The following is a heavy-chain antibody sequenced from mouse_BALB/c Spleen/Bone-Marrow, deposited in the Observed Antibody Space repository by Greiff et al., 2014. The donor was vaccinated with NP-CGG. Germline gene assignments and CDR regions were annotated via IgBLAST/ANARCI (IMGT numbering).Heavy chain of an antibody. CDR3: AAYYYGRGGFAY. CDR1: GFNIKDTF. J-gene: IGHJ3*01. D-gene: IGHD1-1*01. Sequence: VQLKDSGAELVKPGASVKLSCTASGFNIKDTFMHWVKQRPEQGLEWIGRIDPANGITKYDPKFQGKATITADTSSNTAYLQLSSLTSEDTAVYYCAAYYYGRGGFAYWGQGTLVTVSA. CDR2: IDPANGIT. V-gene: IGHV14-3*02.